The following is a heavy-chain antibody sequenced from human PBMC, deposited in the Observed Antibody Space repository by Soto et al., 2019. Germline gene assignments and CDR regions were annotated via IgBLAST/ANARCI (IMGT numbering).Heavy chain of an antibody. Sequence: QFQLVESGGGVVQPGRSLRLSCAASGFSFSDYGMHWVRQAPGKGLEWVAVIWYDGNNKYYVDSVKGRFTISRDNSKNTLYLQMNSLRAEDTAVYYCARGSHNWNSEKVYNYYNMDVWGQGTTVTVSS. CDR2: IWYDGNNK. CDR1: GFSFSDYG. D-gene: IGHD1-20*01. CDR3: ARGSHNWNSEKVYNYYNMDV. J-gene: IGHJ6*02. V-gene: IGHV3-33*01.